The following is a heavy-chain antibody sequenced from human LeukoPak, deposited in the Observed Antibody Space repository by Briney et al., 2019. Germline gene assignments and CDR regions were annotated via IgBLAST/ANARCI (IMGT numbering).Heavy chain of an antibody. CDR2: IYYSGST. CDR1: GGSISSGDYY. Sequence: SETLSLTCTVSGGSISSGDYYWSWIRQPPGKGLEWIGYIYYSGSTYYNPSLKSRVTISVDTSKNQFSLKLSSVTAADTAVYYCARILAMAFFDYWGQGTLVTVSS. V-gene: IGHV4-30-4*01. D-gene: IGHD5-18*01. CDR3: ARILAMAFFDY. J-gene: IGHJ4*02.